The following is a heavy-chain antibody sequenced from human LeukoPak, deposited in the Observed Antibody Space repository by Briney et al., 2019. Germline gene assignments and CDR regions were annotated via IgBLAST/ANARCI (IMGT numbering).Heavy chain of an antibody. J-gene: IGHJ6*03. CDR2: IYYSGST. CDR3: AREVDYCSSTSCYMNYHYYMDV. D-gene: IGHD2-2*02. Sequence: WVRQPPGKGLEWIGSIYYSGSTYYNPSLKSRVTISVDTSKNQFSLKLSSVTAADTAVYYCAREVDYCSSTSCYMNYHYYMDVWGKGTTVTVSS. V-gene: IGHV4-39*07.